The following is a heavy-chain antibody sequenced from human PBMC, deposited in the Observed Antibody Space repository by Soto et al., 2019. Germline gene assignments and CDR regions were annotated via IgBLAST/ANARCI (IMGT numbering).Heavy chain of an antibody. J-gene: IGHJ4*02. D-gene: IGHD3-10*01. CDR1: GYTLSSYG. Sequence: ASVKVSCKASGYTLSSYGINWVRQAPGQGLEWMGWITSDNRNTKCAQKIQGRATMTTDTTTSTAYMELRSLKSDDTAVYYCARAPADYYYYCDYWGQGTLVTVSS. V-gene: IGHV1-18*01. CDR2: ITSDNRNT. CDR3: ARAPADYYYYCDY.